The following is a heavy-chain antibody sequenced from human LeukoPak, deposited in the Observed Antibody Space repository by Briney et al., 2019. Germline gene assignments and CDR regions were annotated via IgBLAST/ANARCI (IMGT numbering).Heavy chain of an antibody. CDR3: AKNTQYSGYYDC. Sequence: GGSLRLSCAASGFTFSSYPMTWVRQAPGKGPEWVSFISDSGGITYYADSVKGRFTIFRDNSKNTLYLQINSLRAEDTAVYYCAKNTQYSGYYDCWGQGTLVAVSS. J-gene: IGHJ4*02. D-gene: IGHD6-6*01. CDR1: GFTFSSYP. CDR2: ISDSGGIT. V-gene: IGHV3-23*01.